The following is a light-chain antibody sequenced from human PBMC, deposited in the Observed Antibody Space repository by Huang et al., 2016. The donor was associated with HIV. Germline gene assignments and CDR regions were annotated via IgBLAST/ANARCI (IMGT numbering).Light chain of an antibody. CDR1: QNVNSN. CDR2: GAS. J-gene: IGKJ2*01. CDR3: QQYNNWPYT. V-gene: IGKV3-15*01. Sequence: EIVMTQSPATLSVSPGERATLSCRASQNVNSNLAWYQQIPGQAPRPLIYGASTRATGIPAGFSGSGSGTEFTLTISSLQSEDFAVYYCQQYNNWPYTFGQGTKLEIK.